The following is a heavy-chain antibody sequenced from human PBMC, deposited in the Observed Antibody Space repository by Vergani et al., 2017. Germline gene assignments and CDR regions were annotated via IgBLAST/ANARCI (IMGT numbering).Heavy chain of an antibody. J-gene: IGHJ6*02. CDR2: ISWNSGSI. CDR1: GFTFDDYA. Sequence: EVQLVESGGGLVQPGRSLRLSCAASGFTFDDYAMHWVRQAPGKGLEWVSGISWNSGSIGYADSVKGRFTISRDNAKNSLYLQMNSLRAEDTALYHCAKDIGGDYVRYYYGMDVWGQGTTVTVSS. CDR3: AKDIGGDYVRYYYGMDV. V-gene: IGHV3-9*01. D-gene: IGHD4-17*01.